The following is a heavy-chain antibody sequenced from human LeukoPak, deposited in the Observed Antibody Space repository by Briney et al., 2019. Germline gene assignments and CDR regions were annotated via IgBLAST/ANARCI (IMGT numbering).Heavy chain of an antibody. CDR3: AAFRDGFNWHLDH. J-gene: IGHJ4*02. CDR2: IYHTGST. V-gene: IGHV4-59*01. D-gene: IGHD5-24*01. Sequence: SETLSRTCTVSSGAITGYYWNWIRQPPGKGLEWIGYIYHTGSTKYNHSLKSRVIISVDTSKNQFSLKLSSVTAADTAVYYCAAFRDGFNWHLDHWGQGTLVTVSS. CDR1: SGAITGYY.